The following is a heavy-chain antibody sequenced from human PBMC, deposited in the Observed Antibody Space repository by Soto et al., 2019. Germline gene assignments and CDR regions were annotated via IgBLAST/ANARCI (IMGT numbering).Heavy chain of an antibody. D-gene: IGHD3-10*01. Sequence: SETLSLTCSVSGGSISRNSYYWGWIRQPPGKGPEWIGSIYYSGTTYYNPSLKSRVTISVDTSKNQFSLKLSSVTAEDTAVYYCARLGPYASGTYSFRHNRFDPWGQGTLVTVSS. V-gene: IGHV4-39*07. CDR1: GGSISRNSYY. CDR3: ARLGPYASGTYSFRHNRFDP. CDR2: IYYSGTT. J-gene: IGHJ5*02.